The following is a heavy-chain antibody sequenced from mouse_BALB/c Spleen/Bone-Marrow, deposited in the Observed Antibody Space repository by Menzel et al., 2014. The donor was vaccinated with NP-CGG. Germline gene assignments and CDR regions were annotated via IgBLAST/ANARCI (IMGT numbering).Heavy chain of an antibody. V-gene: IGHV1S81*02. D-gene: IGHD2-13*01. CDR2: INPSNGGT. Sequence: VQLVESGAELVKPGASVKLSCKASGYTFTSYYMYWVKQRPGQGLGWIGEINPSNGGTNFNEKFKSKATLTVDKSSSTAYMQLSSLTSEDSAVYYCTREGDSPFAYWGQGTLVTVSA. CDR3: TREGDSPFAY. CDR1: GYTFTSYY. J-gene: IGHJ3*01.